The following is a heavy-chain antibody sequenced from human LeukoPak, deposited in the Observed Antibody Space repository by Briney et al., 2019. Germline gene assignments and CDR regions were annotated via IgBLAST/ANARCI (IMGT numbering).Heavy chain of an antibody. Sequence: SETLSLTCAVYGGSFSGYYWSWIRQPPGKGLEWIGYIYYSGSTNYNPSLKSRVTISVDTSKNQFSLKLSSVTAADTAVYYCARGVGSSWHADYWGQGTLVTVSS. D-gene: IGHD6-13*01. V-gene: IGHV4-59*01. CDR1: GGSFSGYY. CDR3: ARGVGSSWHADY. CDR2: IYYSGST. J-gene: IGHJ4*02.